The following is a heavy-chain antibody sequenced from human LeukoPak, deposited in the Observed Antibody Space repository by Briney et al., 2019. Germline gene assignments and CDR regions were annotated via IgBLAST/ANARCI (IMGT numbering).Heavy chain of an antibody. CDR1: GYTFTDYY. CDR2: IIPILGIA. CDR3: ASGTPSRY. V-gene: IGHV1-69*02. Sequence: SVKVSCKVSGYTFTDYYMHWVQQAPGQGLEWMGRIIPILGIANYAQKFQGRVTITADKSTSTAYMELSSLRSEDTAVYYCASGTPSRYWGQGTLVTVSS. D-gene: IGHD1-1*01. J-gene: IGHJ4*02.